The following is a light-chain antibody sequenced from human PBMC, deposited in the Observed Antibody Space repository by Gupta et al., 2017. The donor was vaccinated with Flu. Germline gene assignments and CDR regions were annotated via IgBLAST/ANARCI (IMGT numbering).Light chain of an antibody. V-gene: IGLV2-14*01. J-gene: IGLJ3*02. CDR2: EVT. CDR3: GSYTSISSWV. CDR1: SSDIGGYNY. Sequence: SALTQPAYVSWSPGQSITISCTATSSDIGGYNYVSWYQQPPGKAPNLMIYEVTHRPAVVSNCFSGSKSGNTASLIISGLYAEDAADYCCGSYTSISSWVFGGGTKLTVL.